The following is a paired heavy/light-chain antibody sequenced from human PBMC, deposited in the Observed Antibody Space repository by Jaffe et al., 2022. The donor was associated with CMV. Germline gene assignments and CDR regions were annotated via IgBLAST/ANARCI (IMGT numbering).Heavy chain of an antibody. Sequence: QVQLQESGPGLVKPSETLSLTCTVSGGSISSYYWSWIRQPPGKGLEWIGYIYYSGSTNYNPSLKSRVTISVDTSKNQFSLKLSSVTAADTAVYYCARKEAYYDFWSGYYKDGWFDPWGQGTLVTVSS. CDR3: ARKEAYYDFWSGYYKDGWFDP. J-gene: IGHJ5*02. D-gene: IGHD3-3*01. CDR2: IYYSGST. CDR1: GGSISSYY. V-gene: IGHV4-59*01.
Light chain of an antibody. V-gene: IGLV1-40*01. J-gene: IGLJ3*02. CDR3: QSYDSSLSVWV. Sequence: QSVLTQPPSVSGAPGQRVTISCTGSSSNIGAGYDVHWYQQLPGTAPKLLIYGNSNRPSGVPDRFSGSKSGTSASLAITGLQAEDEADYYCQSYDSSLSVWVFGGGTKLTVL. CDR2: GNS. CDR1: SSNIGAGYD.